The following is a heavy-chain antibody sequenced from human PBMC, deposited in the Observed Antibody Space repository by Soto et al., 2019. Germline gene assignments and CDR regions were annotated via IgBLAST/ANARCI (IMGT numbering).Heavy chain of an antibody. CDR3: AKDHVGGSYYLTY. J-gene: IGHJ4*02. Sequence: PGGSLRLSCAASGFRFSSYGMHWVRQAPGKGLEWVAVISYDGSNKYYADSVKGRFTISRDNSKNTLYLQMNSLRAEDTAVYYCAKDHVGGSYYLTYWGQGTLVTVSS. D-gene: IGHD1-26*01. V-gene: IGHV3-30*18. CDR2: ISYDGSNK. CDR1: GFRFSSYG.